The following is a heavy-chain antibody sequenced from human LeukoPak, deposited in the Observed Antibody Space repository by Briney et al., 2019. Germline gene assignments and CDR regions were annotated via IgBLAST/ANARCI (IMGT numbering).Heavy chain of an antibody. D-gene: IGHD3-22*01. Sequence: ASVKVSCEASGYTFTGYYMHWVRQAPGQGLEWMGWINPNSGGTNYAQKFQGRVTMTRDTSISTAYMELSRLRSDDTAVYYCARDFRYDSGDAFDIWGQGTMVTVSS. V-gene: IGHV1-2*02. CDR2: INPNSGGT. J-gene: IGHJ3*02. CDR1: GYTFTGYY. CDR3: ARDFRYDSGDAFDI.